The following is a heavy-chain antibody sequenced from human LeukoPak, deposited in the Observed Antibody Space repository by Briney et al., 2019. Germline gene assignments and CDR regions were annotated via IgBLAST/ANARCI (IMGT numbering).Heavy chain of an antibody. J-gene: IGHJ4*02. CDR1: GLTFSRDW. CDR3: DRRFYEYNVYDRHFDF. CDR2: ISDGGNDT. D-gene: IGHD5/OR15-5a*01. V-gene: IGHV3-74*03. Sequence: GGSLRLSCAASGLTFSRDWMHWVRHAPGKGLVWVSRISDGGNDTTYADSVQGRFTISRDNAKSKVFLQMNSLRVGDTAVYFCDRRFYEYNVYDRHFDFWGQGILVTVSS.